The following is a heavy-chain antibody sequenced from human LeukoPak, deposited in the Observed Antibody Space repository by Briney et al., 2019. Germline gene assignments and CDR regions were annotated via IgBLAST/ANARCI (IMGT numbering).Heavy chain of an antibody. Sequence: PSETLSLTCTVSGGSISDYYWSWTRQPPGKGPEWIGYIYYRGSTNYNPSLKSRVSMSIDTSKNQFSLRLSSVTAADTAVYYCARLATYGDYSDWGQGTLDTVSS. J-gene: IGHJ4*02. D-gene: IGHD4-17*01. CDR2: IYYRGST. CDR1: GGSISDYY. CDR3: ARLATYGDYSD. V-gene: IGHV4-59*08.